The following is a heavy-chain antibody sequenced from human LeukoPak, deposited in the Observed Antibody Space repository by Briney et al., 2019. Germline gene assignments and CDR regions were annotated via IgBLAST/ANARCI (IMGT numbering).Heavy chain of an antibody. J-gene: IGHJ4*02. Sequence: GGSLRLSCAASGFTFSTYAVNWVRQAPGKGLEWVSSISDSGGRTYYADSVKGRFTISRDNSKNTLYLQMNSLRAEDTAMYYCAKDRVGRNPPYYFDYWGQGTLVTVSS. CDR3: AKDRVGRNPPYYFDY. CDR1: GFTFSTYA. CDR2: ISDSGGRT. D-gene: IGHD4-23*01. V-gene: IGHV3-23*01.